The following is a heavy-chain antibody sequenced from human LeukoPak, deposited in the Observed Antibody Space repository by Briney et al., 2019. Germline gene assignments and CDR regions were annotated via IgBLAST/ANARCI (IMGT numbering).Heavy chain of an antibody. CDR2: ISHSSSAM. J-gene: IGHJ4*02. V-gene: IGHV3-48*01. Sequence: PGGSLRLSCAASAFVFSNYNMNWVRQAPGKGLEWISYISHSSSAMYYADSVKGRFTISRDNAKNSLFLQMSSLRAEDMALYYCAKARSIDSSGYSGWGQGTLVTVSS. D-gene: IGHD3-22*01. CDR3: AKARSIDSSGYSG. CDR1: AFVFSNYN.